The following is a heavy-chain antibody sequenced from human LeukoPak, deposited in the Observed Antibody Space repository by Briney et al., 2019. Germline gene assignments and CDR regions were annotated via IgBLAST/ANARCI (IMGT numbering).Heavy chain of an antibody. Sequence: GASVKVSCKVSGYTLTELSMHWVRQAPGKGLEWMGGFDPEDGETIYAQKFQGRVTMTEDTSTDTAYMELSSLRSEDTAVYYYATAGYCSGGSFSYYFDYWGQGTLVTVSS. V-gene: IGHV1-24*01. D-gene: IGHD2-15*01. CDR3: ATAGYCSGGSFSYYFDY. CDR2: FDPEDGET. CDR1: GYTLTELS. J-gene: IGHJ4*02.